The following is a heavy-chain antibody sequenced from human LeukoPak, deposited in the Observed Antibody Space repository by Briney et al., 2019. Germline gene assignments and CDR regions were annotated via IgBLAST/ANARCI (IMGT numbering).Heavy chain of an antibody. CDR2: INPNSGGT. D-gene: IGHD3-22*01. Sequence: ASVKVSCKASGCTFSSYAISWVRQAPGQGLEWMVWINPNSGGTNYAQKFQGRVTMTRDTSISTAYMELSRLRSDDTAVYYCARLYDSRHYYYYYMDVWGKGTTVTISS. CDR1: GCTFSSYA. V-gene: IGHV1-2*02. J-gene: IGHJ6*03. CDR3: ARLYDSRHYYYYYMDV.